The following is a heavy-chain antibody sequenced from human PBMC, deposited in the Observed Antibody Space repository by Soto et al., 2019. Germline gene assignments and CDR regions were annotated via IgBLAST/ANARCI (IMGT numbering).Heavy chain of an antibody. J-gene: IGHJ5*02. Sequence: GGSLRLSCAASGFTFSSHWMSWFRRAPGKGLEWVANIKSDGSEKYYADSVKGRFTVSRDNAQNSVFLQMNSLRAEDTAVYYCTRVHMLAVPAASPWFDPWGQGTRVTVSS. CDR2: IKSDGSEK. CDR3: TRVHMLAVPAASPWFDP. V-gene: IGHV3-7*04. D-gene: IGHD2-2*01. CDR1: GFTFSSHW.